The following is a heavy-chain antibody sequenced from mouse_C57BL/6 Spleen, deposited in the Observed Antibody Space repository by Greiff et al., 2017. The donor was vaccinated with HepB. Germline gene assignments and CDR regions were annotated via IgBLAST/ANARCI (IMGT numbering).Heavy chain of an antibody. CDR2: ISSGGSYT. CDR1: GFTFSSYG. J-gene: IGHJ4*01. Sequence: EVQVVESGGDLVKPGGSLKLSCAASGFTFSSYGMSWVRQTPDKRLEWVATISSGGSYTYYPDNVKGTFTISRDTAKNTLYLQMSSLKSEDTAMYYCARQGVYGSSGDAMDYWGQGTSVTVSS. V-gene: IGHV5-6*01. D-gene: IGHD1-1*01. CDR3: ARQGVYGSSGDAMDY.